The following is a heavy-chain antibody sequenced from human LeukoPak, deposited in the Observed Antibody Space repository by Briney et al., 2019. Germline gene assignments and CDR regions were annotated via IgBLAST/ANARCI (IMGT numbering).Heavy chain of an antibody. J-gene: IGHJ1*01. V-gene: IGHV1-69*05. D-gene: IGHD1-26*01. CDR2: IIPIFGTA. CDR1: GGTFYSYA. Sequence: SVNVSCKASGGTFYSYAISWVRQAPGQGLEWMGGIIPIFGTANYAQKFQGRVTITTDESTSTAYMELSSLRSEDTAVYYCARSSGSYYKYFQHWGQGTLVTVSS. CDR3: ARSSGSYYKYFQH.